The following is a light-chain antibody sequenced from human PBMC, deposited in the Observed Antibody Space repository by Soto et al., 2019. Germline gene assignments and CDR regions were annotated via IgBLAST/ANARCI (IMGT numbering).Light chain of an antibody. Sequence: QSVLTQPASVSGSPGQSITISCTGTSNDFGGYNYVSWYQQHPGRAPELMIYDVSNRPSGVSNRFSGSKSGNTASLTISGLQAEDEADYYCSSYTSSRTLYVFGTGTKVTVL. CDR2: DVS. V-gene: IGLV2-14*01. CDR1: SNDFGGYNY. J-gene: IGLJ1*01. CDR3: SSYTSSRTLYV.